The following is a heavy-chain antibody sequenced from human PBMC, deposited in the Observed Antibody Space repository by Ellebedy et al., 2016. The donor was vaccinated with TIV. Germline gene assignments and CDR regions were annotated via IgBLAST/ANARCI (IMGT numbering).Heavy chain of an antibody. CDR1: GYTLTELS. CDR2: FDPEDGET. V-gene: IGHV1-24*01. CDR3: ARAIVVVTAHGAFDI. J-gene: IGHJ3*02. Sequence: ASVKVSCXVSGYTLTELSMHWVRQAPGKGLEWMGGFDPEDGETIYAQKFQGRVTITRDTSASTAYMELSSLRSEDTAVYYCARAIVVVTAHGAFDIWGQGTMVTVSS. D-gene: IGHD2-21*02.